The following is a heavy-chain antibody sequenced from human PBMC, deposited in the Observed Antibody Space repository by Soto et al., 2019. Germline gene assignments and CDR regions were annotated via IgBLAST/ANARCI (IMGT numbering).Heavy chain of an antibody. D-gene: IGHD2-15*01. Sequence: ASVKVSCKASGGTFSSYAISWVRQAPGQGLEWMGGIITIFGTANYAQKFQGRVTMTADTSTSTAYMELRSLRSDDTAVYYCARANGVVVAATSYYYYMDVWGKGTAVTVSS. CDR1: GGTFSSYA. CDR2: IITIFGTA. CDR3: ARANGVVVAATSYYYYMDV. J-gene: IGHJ6*03. V-gene: IGHV1-69*06.